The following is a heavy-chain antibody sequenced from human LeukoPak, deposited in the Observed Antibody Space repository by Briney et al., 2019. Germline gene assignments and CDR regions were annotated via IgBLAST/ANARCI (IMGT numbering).Heavy chain of an antibody. J-gene: IGHJ4*02. V-gene: IGHV3-66*04. Sequence: GGSLRLSCAASGFTFSSYSMNWVRQAPGKGLEWVSVIYSGGSTYYADSVKGRFTISRDNSKNTLYLQMNSLRAEDTAVYYCARHDHGYDWDYWGQGTLVTVSS. D-gene: IGHD5-12*01. CDR2: IYSGGST. CDR3: ARHDHGYDWDY. CDR1: GFTFSSYS.